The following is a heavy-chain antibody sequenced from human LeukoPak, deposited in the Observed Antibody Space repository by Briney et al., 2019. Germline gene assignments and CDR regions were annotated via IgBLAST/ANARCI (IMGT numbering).Heavy chain of an antibody. CDR3: AKGGGYGSGSYFDY. J-gene: IGHJ4*02. CDR2: ISGSGGST. CDR1: GFTFSSYG. V-gene: IGHV3-23*01. Sequence: AGGSLRLSCAASGFTFSSYGMSWVRQAPGKGLEWVSVISGSGGSTYYADSVKGRFTISRDNSKNTLFLQMNSLRAEDTAVYYCAKGGGYGSGSYFDYWGQGTLVTVSS. D-gene: IGHD3-10*01.